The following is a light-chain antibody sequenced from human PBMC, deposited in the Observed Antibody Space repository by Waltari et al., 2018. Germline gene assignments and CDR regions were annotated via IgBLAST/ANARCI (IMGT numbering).Light chain of an antibody. J-gene: IGLJ3*02. CDR2: EFT. Sequence: QSALTQPPSASGSPGQSITISCTGISPDVEGYDPFCWYQQHPGKAPKRLIYEFTKRPSGVPDRFSGSKSDNTASLAVSGLQAEDEADYYCSSYAGGSSLMFGGGTKLTVL. CDR1: SPDVEGYDP. CDR3: SSYAGGSSLM. V-gene: IGLV2-8*01.